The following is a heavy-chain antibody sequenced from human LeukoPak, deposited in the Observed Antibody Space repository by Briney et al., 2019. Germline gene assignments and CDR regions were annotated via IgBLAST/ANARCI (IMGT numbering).Heavy chain of an antibody. CDR1: GFTFSDYS. Sequence: PGGSLRLSCAASGFTFSDYSMNWVRQATGKGLEWVSYISSIGATIYYADSVKGRFTISRDNAKNSLYLQMNSLRAEDTAVYYCARDLGDHPPNWFDPWGQGTLVTVSS. D-gene: IGHD5-24*01. CDR3: ARDLGDHPPNWFDP. CDR2: ISSIGATI. V-gene: IGHV3-48*01. J-gene: IGHJ5*02.